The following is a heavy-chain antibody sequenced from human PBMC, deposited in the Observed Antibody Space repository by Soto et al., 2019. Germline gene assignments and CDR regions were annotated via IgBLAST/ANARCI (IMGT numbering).Heavy chain of an antibody. Sequence: PSETLSLTCAVYGGSFSGYYWSWIRQPPGKGLEWIGEINHSGSTNYNPSLKSRVTISVDTSKNQFSLKLSSVTAADTAVYYCAVPGHGSGSYYPYWGQGTLVTVS. CDR3: AVPGHGSGSYYPY. D-gene: IGHD3-10*01. CDR1: GGSFSGYY. J-gene: IGHJ4*02. V-gene: IGHV4-34*01. CDR2: INHSGST.